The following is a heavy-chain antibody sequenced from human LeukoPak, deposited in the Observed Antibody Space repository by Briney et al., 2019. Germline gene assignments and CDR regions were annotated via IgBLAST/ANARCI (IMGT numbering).Heavy chain of an antibody. CDR2: IKSKTDGGTT. CDR1: EFTFSNAW. J-gene: IGHJ4*02. V-gene: IGHV3-15*01. CDR3: TTVVRRQLWLIAEIDY. Sequence: PGGSLRLSCAASEFTFSNAWMRWVRQAPAKGLEWVGRIKSKTDGGTTDYAAPVKGRFTISRDDSKNTLYLQMNSLKTEDTAVYYCTTVVRRQLWLIAEIDYWGQGTLVTVSS. D-gene: IGHD5-18*01.